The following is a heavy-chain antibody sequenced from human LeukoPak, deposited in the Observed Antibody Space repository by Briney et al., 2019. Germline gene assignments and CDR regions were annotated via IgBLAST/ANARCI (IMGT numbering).Heavy chain of an antibody. J-gene: IGHJ4*02. D-gene: IGHD3-9*01. V-gene: IGHV3-30*03. CDR3: ARASYYNIMRPDY. CDR1: GFTFSSYG. Sequence: GGSLRLSCAASGFTFSSYGMHWVRQAPGKGLEWVAVISYDGSNKYYADSVKGRFTISRDNSKNTLYLQMNSLRAEDTAVYYCARASYYNIMRPDYWGQGTLVTVSS. CDR2: ISYDGSNK.